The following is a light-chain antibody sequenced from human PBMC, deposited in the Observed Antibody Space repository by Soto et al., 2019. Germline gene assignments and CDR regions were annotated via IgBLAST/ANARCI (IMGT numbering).Light chain of an antibody. CDR1: QNLSRN. V-gene: IGKV3-15*01. J-gene: IGKJ2*01. Sequence: EMVMTQSPATLSVSPGERATLSCRASQNLSRNLAWYQKQPGQAPRLLIYGASTRATGIPARFSGSGSGTDFTLTISSLQSEDFAVYYCQQYDIWPHTFGQGTKLEIK. CDR3: QQYDIWPHT. CDR2: GAS.